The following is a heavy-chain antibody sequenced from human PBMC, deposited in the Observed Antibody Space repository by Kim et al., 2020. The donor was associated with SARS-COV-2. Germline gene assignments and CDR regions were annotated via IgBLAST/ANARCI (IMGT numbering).Heavy chain of an antibody. D-gene: IGHD6-19*01. CDR2: LGTAGDT. V-gene: IGHV3-13*01. Sequence: GGSLRLSCAASGFTFSSYDMHWVRQATGKGLEWVSALGTAGDTYYPGSVKGRFTISRENAKNSLYLQMNSLRAGDTAVYYCARAPARIAVAGYYYYYGM. CDR1: GFTFSSYD. CDR3: ARAPARIAVAGYYYYYGM. J-gene: IGHJ6*01.